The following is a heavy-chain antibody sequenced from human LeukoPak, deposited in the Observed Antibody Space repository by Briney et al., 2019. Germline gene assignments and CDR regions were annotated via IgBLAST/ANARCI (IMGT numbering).Heavy chain of an antibody. V-gene: IGHV3-48*02. J-gene: IGHJ4*02. Sequence: PGGSLRLSCVGSGFTSIAYALTWARQAPGKGLEWVSHITASGTAMFYADSVKGRFTISRDNAKNSLYLQMNSLRDEDTAVYYCASSGSYRFDYWGQGTLVTVSS. CDR2: ITASGTAM. CDR1: GFTSIAYA. D-gene: IGHD1-26*01. CDR3: ASSGSYRFDY.